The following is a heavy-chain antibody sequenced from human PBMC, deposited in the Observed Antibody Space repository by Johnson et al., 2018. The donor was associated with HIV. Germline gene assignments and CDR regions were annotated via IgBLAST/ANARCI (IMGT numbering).Heavy chain of an antibody. D-gene: IGHD3-16*01. CDR2: ITWNGDSA. Sequence: VQLVESGGGVVRPGGSLRLSCAASGFNFDDHSMSWVRQAPGKGLEWVSVITWNGDSAGYADFVRGGCTISEDNAKNPLYPQINILRAEDTAVYYCARDRTYLTSPEVAFDAFDIWGQGTMVTVSS. CDR3: ARDRTYLTSPEVAFDAFDI. CDR1: GFNFDDHS. J-gene: IGHJ3*02. V-gene: IGHV3-20*04.